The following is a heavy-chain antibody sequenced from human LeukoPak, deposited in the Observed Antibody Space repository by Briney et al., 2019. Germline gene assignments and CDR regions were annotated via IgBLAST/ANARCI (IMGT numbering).Heavy chain of an antibody. CDR3: ARVDSSSWDGAFDI. CDR1: GGSISSSSYY. D-gene: IGHD6-13*01. CDR2: IYYSGST. Sequence: SETLSLTCTVSGGSISSSSYYWGWIRQPPGKGLEWIGSIYYSGSTYYNPSLKSRVTISVDTSKNQFSLKLSSVTAADTAVYYCARVDSSSWDGAFDIWGQGTMVTVSS. J-gene: IGHJ3*02. V-gene: IGHV4-39*07.